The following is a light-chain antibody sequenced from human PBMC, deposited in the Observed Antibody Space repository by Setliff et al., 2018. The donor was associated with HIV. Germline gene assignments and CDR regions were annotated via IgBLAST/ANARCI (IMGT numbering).Light chain of an antibody. Sequence: NFMLTQPHSVSESPGKTGTISCTCSSGSIASNYVQRYQQRPGSSPTTVIYENNQRPSGGPHRFSGSIDSSSNSASLTITGLKAEDEADHYCQYYGSSVYVFGTGTKVIVL. CDR2: ENN. CDR1: SGSIASNY. J-gene: IGLJ1*01. CDR3: QYYGSSVYV. V-gene: IGLV6-57*01.